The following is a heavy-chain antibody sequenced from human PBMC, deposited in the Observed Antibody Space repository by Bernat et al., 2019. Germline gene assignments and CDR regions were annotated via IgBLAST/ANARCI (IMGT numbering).Heavy chain of an antibody. CDR3: ARVRLGVSLRYFDY. CDR1: GFTFSDHY. V-gene: IGHV3-72*01. Sequence: EVQLVESGGGLVQPGGSLRLSCAVSGFTFSDHYMDWVRQAPGKGLEWVGRIKNKANNYATDYAASAKGRFIISRDDSRNSLYLQMNSLKTEDAAVYYCARVRLGVSLRYFDYWGQGTLVTVSS. CDR2: IKNKANNYAT. J-gene: IGHJ4*02. D-gene: IGHD3-10*01.